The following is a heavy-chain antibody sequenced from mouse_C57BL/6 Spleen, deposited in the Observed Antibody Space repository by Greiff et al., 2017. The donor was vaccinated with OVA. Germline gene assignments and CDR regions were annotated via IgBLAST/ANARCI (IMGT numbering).Heavy chain of an antibody. CDR1: GYTFTSYW. CDR2: IYPSDSET. D-gene: IGHD2-5*01. V-gene: IGHV1-61*01. J-gene: IGHJ4*01. CDR3: AKRGGLYSNNENYYAMDY. Sequence: QVQLQQPGAELVRPGSSVKLSCKASGYTFTSYWMDWVKQRPGQGLEWIGNIYPSDSETHYNQKFKDKAPLTVDKSSRTAYLQLSSLTSEDSAVYYCAKRGGLYSNNENYYAMDYWGQGTSVTVSS.